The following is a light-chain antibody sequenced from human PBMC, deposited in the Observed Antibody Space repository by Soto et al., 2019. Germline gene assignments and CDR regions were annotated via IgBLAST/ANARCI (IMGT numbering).Light chain of an antibody. CDR2: DVN. CDR3: SSYTYSSTLYV. V-gene: IGLV2-14*01. J-gene: IGLJ1*01. Sequence: QSALTQPASVSGSPGQSITISCTGTSSDVGGYSYVSWYQQHPGKAPKLMIYDVNNRPSGVSNRFSGSKSGNTASLTISGLQAEDEADYDCSSYTYSSTLYVFGTGTKVTVL. CDR1: SSDVGGYSY.